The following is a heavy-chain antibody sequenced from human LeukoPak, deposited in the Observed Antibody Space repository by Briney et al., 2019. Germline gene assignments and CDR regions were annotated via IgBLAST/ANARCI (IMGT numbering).Heavy chain of an antibody. CDR2: IIPIFGTA. Sequence: GASVKVSCKASGYTFTSYYMHWVRQAPGQGLEWMGGIIPIFGTANYAQKFQGRVTITADESTSTAYMELSSLRSEDTAVYYCARSLWFGESHYYYYMDVWGKGTTVTISS. CDR1: GYTFTSYY. J-gene: IGHJ6*03. CDR3: ARSLWFGESHYYYYMDV. D-gene: IGHD3-10*01. V-gene: IGHV1-69*13.